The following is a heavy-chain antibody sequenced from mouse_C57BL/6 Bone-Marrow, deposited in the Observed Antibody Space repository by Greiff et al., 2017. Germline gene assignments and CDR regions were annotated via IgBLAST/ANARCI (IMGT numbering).Heavy chain of an antibody. J-gene: IGHJ3*01. CDR3: SRKDYCGRETAWFAY. Sequence: QVQLKESGAELVMPGASVKLSCKASGYTFTSYWMHWVKQRPGQGLEWIGEIDPSDSYTNYNQKFNGKSTLTVDKSSSTAYMQLSSLTSEDSAVYYCSRKDYCGRETAWFAYWGQGTLVTVSA. CDR2: IDPSDSYT. CDR1: GYTFTSYW. D-gene: IGHD1-1*01. V-gene: IGHV1-69*01.